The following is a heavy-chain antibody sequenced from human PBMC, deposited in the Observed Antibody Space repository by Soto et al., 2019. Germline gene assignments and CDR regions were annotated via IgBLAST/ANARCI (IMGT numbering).Heavy chain of an antibody. V-gene: IGHV3-33*01. D-gene: IGHD2-2*01. CDR3: ARDSRRYCSSTSCYAFDI. Sequence: QVQLVESGGGVVQPGRSLRLSCAASGFTFSSYGMHWVRQAPGKGLEWVAVIWYDGSNKYYADSVKGRFTISRDNSKNTLYLQMNSLRAEDTAVYYCARDSRRYCSSTSCYAFDIWGQGKMVTVSS. CDR1: GFTFSSYG. J-gene: IGHJ3*02. CDR2: IWYDGSNK.